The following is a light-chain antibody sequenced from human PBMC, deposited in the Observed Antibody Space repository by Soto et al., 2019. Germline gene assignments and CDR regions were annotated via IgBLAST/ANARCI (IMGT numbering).Light chain of an antibody. CDR2: GAS. Sequence: EIVMTQSPATLSVSPGERATLSCRASQSVSSNLAWYQQKPGQAPRLLIYGASTRATGIPARFSGSGSGTEFTLTISSLEPEDSAVYYCQQRTNWPTSTFGQGTRLEIK. J-gene: IGKJ5*01. CDR3: QQRTNWPTST. CDR1: QSVSSN. V-gene: IGKV3-15*01.